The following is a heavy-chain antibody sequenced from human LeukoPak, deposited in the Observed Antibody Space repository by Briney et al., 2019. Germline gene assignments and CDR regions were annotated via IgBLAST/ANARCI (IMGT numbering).Heavy chain of an antibody. J-gene: IGHJ4*02. V-gene: IGHV3-23*01. CDR3: AKDVVPDSGWDLDY. CDR2: IYPSGDST. CDR1: RFTFSTYS. D-gene: IGHD6-19*01. Sequence: GGSLRLSCAASRFTFSTYSITWVRQGPGKGLEWVSSIYPSGDSTFYADSVKGRFTISRDNSKNTLYLQMSSLRTEDTAIYYCAKDVVPDSGWDLDYWGQGTLVTVSS.